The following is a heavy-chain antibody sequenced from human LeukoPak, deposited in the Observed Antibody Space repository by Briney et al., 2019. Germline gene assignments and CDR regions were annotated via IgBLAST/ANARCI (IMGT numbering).Heavy chain of an antibody. J-gene: IGHJ4*02. CDR3: VRDRGYCSGGTCYALWDY. CDR2: LKEDGGEK. V-gene: IGHV3-7*01. D-gene: IGHD2-15*01. Sequence: TGGSLRLSCAPSGFTFSNYWMTWVRQAPGKGLEWVAQLKEDGGEKHYVDPVKGRFTISRDNAKNSLYLQMNSLRAEDTAMYYCVRDRGYCSGGTCYALWDYWGQGTLVTVSS. CDR1: GFTFSNYW.